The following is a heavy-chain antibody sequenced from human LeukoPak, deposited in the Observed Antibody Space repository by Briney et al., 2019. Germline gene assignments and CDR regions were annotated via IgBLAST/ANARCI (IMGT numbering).Heavy chain of an antibody. V-gene: IGHV4-61*02. CDR1: GGSISSGSYY. CDR3: ARDWGPSGYDYSEFDY. J-gene: IGHJ4*02. CDR2: IYTSGST. Sequence: SQTLSLTCTVSGGSISSGSYYWSWIRQPAGKGLEWIGRIYTSGSTNYNPSLKSRVTMSVDTSKNQFSLKLSSVTAADTAVYYCARDWGPSGYDYSEFDYWGQGTLVTVSS. D-gene: IGHD5-12*01.